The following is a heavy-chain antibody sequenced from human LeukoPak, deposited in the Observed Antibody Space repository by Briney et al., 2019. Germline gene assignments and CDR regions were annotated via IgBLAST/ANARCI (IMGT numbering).Heavy chain of an antibody. V-gene: IGHV5-51*01. CDR3: ARRRDLYSGSYYPFDY. D-gene: IGHD1-26*01. J-gene: IGHJ4*02. CDR2: ICPGDSDA. CDR1: GYSFTNYW. Sequence: GESLKISCKGSGYSFTNYWIGWVRQMPGKGLKWMGIICPGDSDARYSPSFQGQVTIPADKSISTAYLQWSSLKASDTAMYYCARRRDLYSGSYYPFDYWGQGTLVTVSS.